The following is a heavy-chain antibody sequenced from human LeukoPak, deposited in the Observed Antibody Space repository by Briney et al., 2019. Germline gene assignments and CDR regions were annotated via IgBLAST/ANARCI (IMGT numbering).Heavy chain of an antibody. J-gene: IGHJ2*01. D-gene: IGHD2/OR15-2a*01. V-gene: IGHV3-7*01. CDR1: GFTFSDYY. CDR3: ARLGGPYYASWGYWYFDL. Sequence: GGSLRLSCAASGFTFSDYYMSWIRQAPGKGLEWVANIKQDGSEKYYVDSVKGRFTISRDNAKNSLYLQMNSLRAEDTAVYYCARLGGPYYASWGYWYFDLWGRGTLITVSS. CDR2: IKQDGSEK.